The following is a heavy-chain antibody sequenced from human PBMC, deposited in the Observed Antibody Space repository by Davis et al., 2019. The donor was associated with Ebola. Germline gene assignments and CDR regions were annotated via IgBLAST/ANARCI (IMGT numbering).Heavy chain of an antibody. CDR3: ARDRITMVRGVPYYYGMDV. CDR2: IYYSGST. D-gene: IGHD3-10*01. V-gene: IGHV4-39*07. Sequence: SETLSLTCTVSGGSISSSSYYWGWIRQPPGKGLEWIGSIYYSGSTNYNPSLKSRVTISVDTSKNQFSLKLSSVTAADTAVYYCARDRITMVRGVPYYYGMDVWGQGTTVTVSS. CDR1: GGSISSSSYY. J-gene: IGHJ6*02.